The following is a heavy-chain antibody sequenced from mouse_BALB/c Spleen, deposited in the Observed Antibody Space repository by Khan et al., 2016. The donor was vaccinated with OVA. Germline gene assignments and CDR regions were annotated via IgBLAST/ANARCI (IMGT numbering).Heavy chain of an antibody. Sequence: VQLQQSGAELVRPGALVKLSCKASGFNIKDYYMHWIKQRPEQGLVWIGMIDPENGNTIYDPKFQGQASITADTSSKTVYLQLSSLTSEDTAVYYCARDGYSPWFAYWGQGTLVTVSA. D-gene: IGHD2-3*01. V-gene: IGHV14-1*02. CDR2: IDPENGNT. J-gene: IGHJ3*01. CDR1: GFNIKDYY. CDR3: ARDGYSPWFAY.